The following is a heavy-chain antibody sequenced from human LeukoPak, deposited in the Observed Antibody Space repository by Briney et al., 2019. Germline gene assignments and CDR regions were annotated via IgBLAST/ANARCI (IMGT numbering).Heavy chain of an antibody. CDR1: GFTFSSYG. CDR2: ISYDGSNK. J-gene: IGHJ4*02. D-gene: IGHD6-19*01. CDR3: AKTPSTVAVAGIDY. V-gene: IGHV3-30*18. Sequence: GGSLRLSCAASGFTFSSYGMHWVRQASGKGLEWVAVISYDGSNKYYADSVKGRFTISRDNSKNTLYLQMNSLRAEDTAVYYCAKTPSTVAVAGIDYWGQGTLVTVSS.